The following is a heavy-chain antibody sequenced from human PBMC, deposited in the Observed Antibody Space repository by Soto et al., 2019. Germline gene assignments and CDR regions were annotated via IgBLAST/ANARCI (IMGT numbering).Heavy chain of an antibody. CDR3: ARYWHSYSSNYFYGLDV. CDR2: IYPGDSDT. CDR1: GYTFTTSW. D-gene: IGHD5-18*01. Sequence: PGESLKISCKTSGYTFTTSWIGWVRQMPGKGLEWMGIIYPGDSDTRYSPPFRGHVTISADKSISTAYLHWSSLEASDSALYYCARYWHSYSSNYFYGLDVWGQGTTVTVSS. V-gene: IGHV5-51*01. J-gene: IGHJ6*02.